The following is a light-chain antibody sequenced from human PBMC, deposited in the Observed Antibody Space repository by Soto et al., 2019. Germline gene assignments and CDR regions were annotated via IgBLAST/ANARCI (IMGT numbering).Light chain of an antibody. Sequence: EIVLTLYKGTLSLSPGEEATLSCRASQSVDSNYLAWYQQKAGQTPRLIIYGATGRADGIPHRFSGSGFGTDFTLTISKVEPEDFAVYYCQQYGTPRSVTFGQGTRLEIK. V-gene: IGKV3-20*01. J-gene: IGKJ5*01. CDR2: GAT. CDR1: QSVDSNY. CDR3: QQYGTPRSVT.